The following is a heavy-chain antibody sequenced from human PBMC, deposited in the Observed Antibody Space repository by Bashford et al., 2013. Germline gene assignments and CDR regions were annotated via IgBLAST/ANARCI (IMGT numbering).Heavy chain of an antibody. D-gene: IGHD1-14*01. CDR3: AKDQPGDGIDC. CDR2: SGYGRT. Sequence: VRQAPGKGLEWVSTSGYGRTNYADSVKGRFTVSRDNSKNTLYLQMSSLRAEDTAVYYCAKDQPGDGIDCWGQGTLVTVSS. V-gene: IGHV3-23*01. J-gene: IGHJ4*02.